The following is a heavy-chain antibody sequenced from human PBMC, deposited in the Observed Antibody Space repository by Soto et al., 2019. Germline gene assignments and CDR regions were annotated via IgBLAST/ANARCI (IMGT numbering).Heavy chain of an antibody. CDR3: ARSAIATHWFFDL. D-gene: IGHD5-18*01. Sequence: SETLSLTCSVSGGPISSSSYYWGWIRQAPGKGLEWLATIYYTGYTYHNPSLKSHVTISLDTSKDQFSLELTSVTAADTALYYCARSAIATHWFFDLWGRGTLVTVSS. V-gene: IGHV4-39*01. J-gene: IGHJ2*01. CDR1: GGPISSSSYY. CDR2: IYYTGYT.